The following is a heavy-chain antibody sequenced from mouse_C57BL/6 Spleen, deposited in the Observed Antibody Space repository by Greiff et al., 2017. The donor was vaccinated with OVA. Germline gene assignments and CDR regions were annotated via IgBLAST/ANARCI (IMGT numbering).Heavy chain of an antibody. Sequence: VQLQQSGAELVKPGASVKMSCKASGYTFTSYWITWVKQRPGQGLEWIGDIYPGSGSTNYNEKFKSKATLTVDTSSSTAYMQLSSLTSEDSAVYYCARSRLVYGMDYWGQGTSVTVSS. J-gene: IGHJ4*01. CDR1: GYTFTSYW. D-gene: IGHD6-1*01. V-gene: IGHV1-55*01. CDR3: ARSRLVYGMDY. CDR2: IYPGSGST.